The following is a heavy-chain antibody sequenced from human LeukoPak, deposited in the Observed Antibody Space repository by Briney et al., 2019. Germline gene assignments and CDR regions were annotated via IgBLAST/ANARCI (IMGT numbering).Heavy chain of an antibody. CDR2: INPNSGGA. CDR1: GYTFTGYY. J-gene: IGHJ4*02. CDR3: AITYIAVAGPAGGY. V-gene: IGHV1-2*02. D-gene: IGHD6-19*01. Sequence: ASVKVSCKASGYTFTGYYMHWVRPAPGQGLEWMGWINPNSGGANYAQKFQGRVTMTRDTSISTAYMELSRLRSDDTAVYYCAITYIAVAGPAGGYWGQGTLVTVSS.